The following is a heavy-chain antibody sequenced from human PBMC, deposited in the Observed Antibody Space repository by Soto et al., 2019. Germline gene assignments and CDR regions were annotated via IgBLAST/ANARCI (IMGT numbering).Heavy chain of an antibody. Sequence: ASVKVSCKASGYTFTSYGISWVRQAPGQGLEWMGWISAYNGNTNYAQKPQGRVTMTTDTSTSTAYMELRSLRSDDTAVYYCARVGSSGWSHYYYYYYGMDVWGQGTTVTVSS. J-gene: IGHJ6*02. CDR2: ISAYNGNT. CDR3: ARVGSSGWSHYYYYYYGMDV. D-gene: IGHD6-19*01. CDR1: GYTFTSYG. V-gene: IGHV1-18*01.